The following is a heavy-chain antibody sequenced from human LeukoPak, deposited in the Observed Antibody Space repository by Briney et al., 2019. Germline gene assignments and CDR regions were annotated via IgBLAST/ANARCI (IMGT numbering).Heavy chain of an antibody. CDR2: IKQDGSER. V-gene: IGHV3-7*01. J-gene: IGHJ4*02. CDR1: GFTFSSYW. D-gene: IGHD6-19*01. Sequence: GGSLRLSCAASGFTFSSYWMSWVRQAPGKGLEWVANIKQDGSERYYVDSVKGRFTISRDNAKNSLFLQVNSLRAEDTAVYYCATRRYSSGSDYWGQGTLVTVSS. CDR3: ATRRYSSGSDY.